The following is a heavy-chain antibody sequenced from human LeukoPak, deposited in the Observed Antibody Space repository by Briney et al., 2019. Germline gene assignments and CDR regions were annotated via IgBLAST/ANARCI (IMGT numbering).Heavy chain of an antibody. J-gene: IGHJ4*02. CDR3: ARRGYSSFTAFDF. Sequence: SETLSLTCAVYGGSFSGYYWSWIRKPPGKGLEWIGEINHSGSTNYNPSLKSRVTISVDTSKNQFSLELSSVTAADTAVYYCARRGYSSFTAFDFWVQGTLPTVSS. D-gene: IGHD5-18*01. CDR2: INHSGST. V-gene: IGHV4-34*01. CDR1: GGSFSGYY.